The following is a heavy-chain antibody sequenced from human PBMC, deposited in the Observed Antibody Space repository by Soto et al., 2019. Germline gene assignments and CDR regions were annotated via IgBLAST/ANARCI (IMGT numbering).Heavy chain of an antibody. V-gene: IGHV3-30-3*01. J-gene: IGHJ4*02. Sequence: QVQLVESGGGVVQPGRSLRLSCAASGFTFSTYAMHWVRQAPGKGLEWVAVISYEGSTKYYADSVKGRFTISRDNSKNTLYLQMNSLRAEDTAVYYCANQFNGWSYYLDSWGQGTLVTVSS. CDR3: ANQFNGWSYYLDS. D-gene: IGHD6-19*01. CDR2: ISYEGSTK. CDR1: GFTFSTYA.